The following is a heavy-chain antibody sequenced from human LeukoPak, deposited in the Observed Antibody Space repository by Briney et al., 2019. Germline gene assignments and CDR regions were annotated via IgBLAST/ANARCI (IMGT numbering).Heavy chain of an antibody. Sequence: GGSLRLSCSAYGFTFTSYAMHWVRQAPGKGLEYVSAISTNGGSTYYADSVKGRFTISRDNSKNTLYLQMSSLRAEDTAMYYCVNGDQSSWYRTLLYWGQGTLVTVSS. J-gene: IGHJ4*02. CDR1: GFTFTSYA. V-gene: IGHV3-64D*06. CDR3: VNGDQSSWYRTLLY. CDR2: ISTNGGST. D-gene: IGHD6-13*01.